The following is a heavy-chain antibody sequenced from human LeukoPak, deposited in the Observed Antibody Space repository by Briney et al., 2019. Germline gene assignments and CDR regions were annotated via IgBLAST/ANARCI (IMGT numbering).Heavy chain of an antibody. J-gene: IGHJ4*02. CDR1: GGSISSYH. CDR3: ARTPIYYFDNSGYYN. V-gene: IGHV4-59*12. D-gene: IGHD3-22*01. CDR2: IYYSGST. Sequence: SETLSLTCTVSGGSISSYHWSWIRQPPGKGLECIGFIYYSGSTNYNPSLKSRVTMSVDTSKNQFSLKLTSVTAADTAVYYCARTPIYYFDNSGYYNWGQGTLVTVSS.